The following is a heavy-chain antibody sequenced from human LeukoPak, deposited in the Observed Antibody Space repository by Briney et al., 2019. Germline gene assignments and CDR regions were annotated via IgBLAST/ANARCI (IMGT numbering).Heavy chain of an antibody. D-gene: IGHD3-3*01. CDR3: ASTKYYDFWSGYGLGDY. CDR1: GFTFSSYW. CDR2: INSDGSST. J-gene: IGHJ4*02. Sequence: GGSLRLSCAASGFTFSSYWMHWVRQAPGKGLVWVSRINSDGSSTNYADSVKGRFTISRDNAKNTLYLQMNSLRAEDTAVYYCASTKYYDFWSGYGLGDYWGQGTLVTVSS. V-gene: IGHV3-74*01.